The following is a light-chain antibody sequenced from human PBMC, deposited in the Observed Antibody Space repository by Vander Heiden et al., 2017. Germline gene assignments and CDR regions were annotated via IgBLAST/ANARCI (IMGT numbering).Light chain of an antibody. CDR1: SSNIGAGYD. Sequence: LTLKPTVSGAPGQRGTISCTASSSNIGAGYDVHWYQQLPGTAPKLLIYGNSNRPSGVPDRFSGSKSVTSASLGMTARRNWDGSEDVCHSDQNCASDYTVGGGTKLTVL. CDR2: GNS. V-gene: IGLV1-40*01. CDR3: HSDQNCASDYT. J-gene: IGLJ2*01.